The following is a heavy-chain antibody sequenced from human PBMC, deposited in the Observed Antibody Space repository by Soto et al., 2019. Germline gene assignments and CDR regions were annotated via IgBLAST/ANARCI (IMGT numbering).Heavy chain of an antibody. J-gene: IGHJ6*02. D-gene: IGHD3-3*01. CDR3: ERRQDFSSGYRYYYSGMDV. Sequence: GGSLRLSCAASGFTFSSYGMHWVRQAPGKGLEWVAVIWYDGSNKYYADSVKGRFTISRDNSKNTLYLQMNSLRAEDTAVYYCERRQDFSSGYRYYYSGMDVWGQGTTVTVSS. CDR1: GFTFSSYG. V-gene: IGHV3-33*01. CDR2: IWYDGSNK.